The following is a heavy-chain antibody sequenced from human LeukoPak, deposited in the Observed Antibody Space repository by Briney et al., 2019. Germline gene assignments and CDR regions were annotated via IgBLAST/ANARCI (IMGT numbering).Heavy chain of an antibody. D-gene: IGHD3-10*01. CDR1: GFTFSSYA. V-gene: IGHV3-30*04. CDR3: ARDLMVRGVISIFDY. J-gene: IGHJ4*02. Sequence: GGSLRLSCAASGFTFSSYAMHWVRQAPGKGLEWVAVISYDGSNKYYADSVKGRFTISRDNSKNTLYLQMNSLRAEDTAVYYCARDLMVRGVISIFDYWGQGTLVTVSS. CDR2: ISYDGSNK.